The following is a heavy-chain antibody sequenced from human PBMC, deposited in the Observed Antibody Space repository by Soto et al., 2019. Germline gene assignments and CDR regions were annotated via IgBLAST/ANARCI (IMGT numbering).Heavy chain of an antibody. CDR1: GYSVSSSDYY. CDR2: MLYSGLT. V-gene: IGHV4-39*01. J-gene: IGHJ6*02. D-gene: IGHD2-15*01. CDR3: APLSVSLSGPYGIHV. Sequence: PSETLSLTCSVSGYSVSSSDYYWARNRQPPGKGLEWIGSMLYSGLTYYNSSLKSRVTLSVDTSKNQFSVRLNSVTASDTAVYYCAPLSVSLSGPYGIHVWGQGTTVTVSS.